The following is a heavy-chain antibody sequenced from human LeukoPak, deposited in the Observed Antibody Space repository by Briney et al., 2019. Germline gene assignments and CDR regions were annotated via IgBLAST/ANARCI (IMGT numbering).Heavy chain of an antibody. J-gene: IGHJ5*02. CDR1: GFTFSSYP. D-gene: IGHD2-2*01. CDR3: AGEYSSSWFGGWFDP. CDR2: ISSSSSTI. Sequence: GGSLRLSCSASGFTFSSYPMHWVRQAPGKGLEWVSYISSSSSTIYYADSVKGRLTISRDNAKKSLYLQMNSLRDEDTAVYYCAGEYSSSWFGGWFDPWGQGTLVTVSS. V-gene: IGHV3-48*02.